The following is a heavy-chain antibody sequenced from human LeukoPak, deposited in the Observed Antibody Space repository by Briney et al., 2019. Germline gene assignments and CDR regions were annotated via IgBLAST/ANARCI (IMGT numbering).Heavy chain of an antibody. CDR3: AREVNLEWLRPGAFDI. Sequence: PGGSLRLSCAASGFTFSDYYMSWIRQAPGKGLEWVSYISNNGHNIYYADSVKGRFTISRDNAKKSLYLQMNSLRAEDTAVYYCAREVNLEWLRPGAFDIWGQGIMVTVSS. CDR1: GFTFSDYY. CDR2: ISNNGHNI. D-gene: IGHD3-3*01. V-gene: IGHV3-11*04. J-gene: IGHJ3*02.